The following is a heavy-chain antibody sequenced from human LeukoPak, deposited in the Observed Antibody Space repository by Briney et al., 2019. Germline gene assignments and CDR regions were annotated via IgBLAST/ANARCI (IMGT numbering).Heavy chain of an antibody. Sequence: ASVKVSCKASGYTFTSYYMHWVRQAPGQGLEWMGIINPSGGSTSYAQKFQGRVTMTRDTSTSTVYMKLSSLRSEDTAVYYCARDPSSYCSGGSCYTNWFDPWGQGTLVTVSS. CDR3: ARDPSSYCSGGSCYTNWFDP. J-gene: IGHJ5*02. V-gene: IGHV1-46*01. D-gene: IGHD2-15*01. CDR1: GYTFTSYY. CDR2: INPSGGST.